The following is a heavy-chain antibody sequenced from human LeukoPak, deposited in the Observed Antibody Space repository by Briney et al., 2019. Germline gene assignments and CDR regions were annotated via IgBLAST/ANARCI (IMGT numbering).Heavy chain of an antibody. CDR2: IYYSGST. CDR1: GGSISSGGYY. J-gene: IGHJ4*02. CDR3: ARHYYDSSGYSVGFDY. Sequence: SETLSLTCTVPGGSISSGGYYWSWIRQHPGKGLEWIGYIYYSGSTYYNPSLKSQVTISVDTSKNQFSLKLSSVTAAGTAVYYCARHYYDSSGYSVGFDYWGQGTLVTVSS. D-gene: IGHD3-22*01. V-gene: IGHV4-31*01.